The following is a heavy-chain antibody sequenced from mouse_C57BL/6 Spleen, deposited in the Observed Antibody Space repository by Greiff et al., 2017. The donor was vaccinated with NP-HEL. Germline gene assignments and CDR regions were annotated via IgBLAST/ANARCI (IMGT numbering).Heavy chain of an antibody. V-gene: IGHV5-17*01. CDR1: GFTFSDYG. Sequence: DVKLVESGGGLVKPGGSLKLSCAASGFTFSDYGMHWVRQAPEKGLEWVAYISSGSSTIYYADTVKGRFTISRDNAKNTLFLQMTSLRSEDTAMYYCARNGYYVGYFDVWGTGTTVTVSS. J-gene: IGHJ1*03. CDR2: ISSGSSTI. CDR3: ARNGYYVGYFDV. D-gene: IGHD2-3*01.